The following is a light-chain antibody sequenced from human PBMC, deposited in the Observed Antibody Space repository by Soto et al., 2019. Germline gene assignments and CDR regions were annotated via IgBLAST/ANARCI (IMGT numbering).Light chain of an antibody. Sequence: EIVLTQSPDTLSLSPGERATLSCRSSQNIGNSVAWYQQKPGQAPRLLISDVSKRAAGVTDRFSGSGSGTDFTLTISSLEPEDVAVYSCQQRRKWPLTFGGGANIEIK. J-gene: IGKJ4*01. CDR2: DVS. V-gene: IGKV3-11*01. CDR3: QQRRKWPLT. CDR1: QNIGNS.